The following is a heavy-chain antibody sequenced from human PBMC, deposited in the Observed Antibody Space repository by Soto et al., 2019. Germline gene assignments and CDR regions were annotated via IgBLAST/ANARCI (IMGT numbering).Heavy chain of an antibody. Sequence: ASVKVSCKASGYTFTSYDINWVRQTTGQGLEWMGWMNPNSGNTGYAQKFQGRVTMTRNTSISTAYMELSSLRSEDTAVYYCARAVSIAARPRHYYYYMDVWGKGTTVTVSS. CDR3: ARAVSIAARPRHYYYYMDV. V-gene: IGHV1-8*01. CDR1: GYTFTSYD. CDR2: MNPNSGNT. D-gene: IGHD6-6*01. J-gene: IGHJ6*03.